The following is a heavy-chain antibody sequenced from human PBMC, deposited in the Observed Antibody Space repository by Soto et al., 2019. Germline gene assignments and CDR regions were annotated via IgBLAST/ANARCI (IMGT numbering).Heavy chain of an antibody. CDR1: GFTFSSYW. CDR3: ARVTKYDFWSADYVAY. CDR2: IKQDGSET. J-gene: IGHJ4*02. V-gene: IGHV3-7*05. D-gene: IGHD3-3*01. Sequence: GGSLRLSCAASGFTFSSYWMTWVRQAPGKGLEWVATIKQDGSETYYVDSVKGRFTISRDNAKNSLYLQMNSLRAEDTAVYYYARVTKYDFWSADYVAYSGQGTLVTVSA.